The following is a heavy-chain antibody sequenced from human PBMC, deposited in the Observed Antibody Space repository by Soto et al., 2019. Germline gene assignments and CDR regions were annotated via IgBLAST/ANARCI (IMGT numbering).Heavy chain of an antibody. CDR3: ARATAYYYYYYYMDV. V-gene: IGHV1-18*01. Sequence: GESLKVSCKASGYTFTSYGISWVRQAPGQGLEWMGWISAYNGNTNYAQKLQGRVTMTTDTSTSTAYMELRSLRSDDTAVYYCARATAYYYYYYYMDVWGKGTTVTVSS. CDR2: ISAYNGNT. J-gene: IGHJ6*03. CDR1: GYTFTSYG.